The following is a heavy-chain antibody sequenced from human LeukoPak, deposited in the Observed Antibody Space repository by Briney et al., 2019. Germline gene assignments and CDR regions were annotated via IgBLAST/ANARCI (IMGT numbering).Heavy chain of an antibody. D-gene: IGHD5-18*01. CDR3: ARGWIQLWLLSGTSPTTNDY. V-gene: IGHV3-23*01. CDR1: GFTLGTYD. CDR2: ISRSGGST. Sequence: GGSLRLSCAASGFTLGTYDMYWVRQAPGKGLECVSSISRSGGSTYYADSVKGRFTISRDNSKNTLYLQMNSLRAEDTAVYYCARGWIQLWLLSGTSPTTNDYWGQGTLVTVSS. J-gene: IGHJ4*02.